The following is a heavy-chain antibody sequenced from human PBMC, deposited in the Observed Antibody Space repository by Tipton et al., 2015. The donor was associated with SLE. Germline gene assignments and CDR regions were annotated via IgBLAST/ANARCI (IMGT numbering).Heavy chain of an antibody. CDR2: INHSGST. Sequence: TLSLTCAVYGGSFSGYYWSWIRQPPGKGLEWIGEINHSGSTNYNPSLKSRVTISVDTSKNQFSLKLSSVTAADTAVYYCARLGGFLEWYPFAGYFDLWCRGTLVTFSS. D-gene: IGHD3-3*01. CDR1: GGSFSGYY. J-gene: IGHJ2*01. V-gene: IGHV4-34*01. CDR3: ARLGGFLEWYPFAGYFDL.